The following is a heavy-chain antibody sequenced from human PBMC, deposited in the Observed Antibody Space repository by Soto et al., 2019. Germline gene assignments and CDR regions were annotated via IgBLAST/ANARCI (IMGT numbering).Heavy chain of an antibody. V-gene: IGHV1-69*13. J-gene: IGHJ3*02. CDR2: IIPIFGTA. D-gene: IGHD3-16*01. CDR1: GGTFSSYA. Sequence: ASVKVSCKASGGTFSSYAISWVRQAPGQGLEWMGGIIPIFGTANYAQKFQGRVTITADESTSTAYMELSSLRSEDTAGYYCARGRIMITFGGVFDAFDIWGQGTMVTVSS. CDR3: ARGRIMITFGGVFDAFDI.